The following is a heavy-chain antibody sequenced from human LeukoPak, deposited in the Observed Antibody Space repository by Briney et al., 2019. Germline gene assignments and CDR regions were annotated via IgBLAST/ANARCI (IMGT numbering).Heavy chain of an antibody. Sequence: PGESLKISCRGSGYSFTTYWIGWVRQMPGKGLEWMGIIYPGDSDTRYTPSFPGQVTMSADKSINTAYLQWSSLKASDTAMYYCARRQGCSSTSCPPDYWGQGTLVTVSP. J-gene: IGHJ4*02. V-gene: IGHV5-51*01. CDR1: GYSFTTYW. CDR2: IYPGDSDT. CDR3: ARRQGCSSTSCPPDY. D-gene: IGHD2-2*01.